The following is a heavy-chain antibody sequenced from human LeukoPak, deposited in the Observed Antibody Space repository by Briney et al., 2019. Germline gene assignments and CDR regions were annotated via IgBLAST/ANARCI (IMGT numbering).Heavy chain of an antibody. V-gene: IGHV1-2*02. CDR2: ICPNSGDT. CDR1: GYTFTGYC. CDR3: ARDVSGSYDS. D-gene: IGHD1-26*01. J-gene: IGHJ4*02. Sequence: ASVKVSCKASGYTFTGYCVHWVRLAPGHGLEWMGWICPNSGDTNYAQKFQGRVTMTRDTSISTAYMGLNSLRSDDTAVYYYARDVSGSYDSWGQGTLVTVSS.